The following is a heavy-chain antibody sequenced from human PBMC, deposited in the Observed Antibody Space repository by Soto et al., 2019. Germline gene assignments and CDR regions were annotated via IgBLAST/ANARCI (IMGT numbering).Heavy chain of an antibody. CDR3: ARDSIVVVPAAMGGMTTVTTLDY. Sequence: ASVKVSCKASGYTFTGYYMHWVRQAPGQGLEWMGWINPNSGGTNYAQKFQGWVTMTRDTSISTAYMELSRLRSDDTAVYYCARDSIVVVPAAMGGMTTVTTLDYWGQGTLVTVSS. D-gene: IGHD2-2*01. J-gene: IGHJ4*02. V-gene: IGHV1-2*04. CDR1: GYTFTGYY. CDR2: INPNSGGT.